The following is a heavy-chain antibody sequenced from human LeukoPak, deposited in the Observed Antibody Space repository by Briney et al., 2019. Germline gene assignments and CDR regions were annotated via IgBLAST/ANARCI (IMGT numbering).Heavy chain of an antibody. Sequence: GGSLRLSCAVSGFPFSIYEMNWVRQAPGKGPEWVSNIGSSGTTIYYADSVKGRFSISRDNAKSSLYLQMNSLRVEDTAVYYCALLAVASDFDYWGQGALVTVSS. V-gene: IGHV3-48*03. J-gene: IGHJ4*02. D-gene: IGHD6-19*01. CDR2: IGSSGTTI. CDR3: ALLAVASDFDY. CDR1: GFPFSIYE.